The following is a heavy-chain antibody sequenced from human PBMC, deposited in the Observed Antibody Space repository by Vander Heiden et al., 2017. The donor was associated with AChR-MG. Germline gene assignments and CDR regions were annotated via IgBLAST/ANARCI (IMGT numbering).Heavy chain of an antibody. V-gene: IGHV1-2*02. Sequence: QVQLVQSGAEVKKPGASVKVSCKASGYTFTGYYMHWVRQAPGQGLEWMGWINPNSGGTNYAQKFQGRVTMTRDTSISTAYMELSRLRSDDTAVYYCARGFRNGEVPAAASPSPYYYMDVWGKGTTVTVSS. J-gene: IGHJ6*03. CDR1: GYTFTGYY. D-gene: IGHD2-2*01. CDR2: INPNSGGT. CDR3: ARGFRNGEVPAAASPSPYYYMDV.